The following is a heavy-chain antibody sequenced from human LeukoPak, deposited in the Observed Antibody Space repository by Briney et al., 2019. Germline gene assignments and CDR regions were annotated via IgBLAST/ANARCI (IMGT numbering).Heavy chain of an antibody. Sequence: ASVKVSCKASGYTFTGYYMHWVRQAPGQGLEWMGWINPNSGGTNYAQKFQGWVTMTRDTFISTAYMELSRLRSDDTAVYYCARDWVAAAGPYYYYYGMDVWGQGTTVTVSS. CDR3: ARDWVAAAGPYYYYYGMDV. CDR2: INPNSGGT. CDR1: GYTFTGYY. V-gene: IGHV1-2*04. J-gene: IGHJ6*02. D-gene: IGHD6-13*01.